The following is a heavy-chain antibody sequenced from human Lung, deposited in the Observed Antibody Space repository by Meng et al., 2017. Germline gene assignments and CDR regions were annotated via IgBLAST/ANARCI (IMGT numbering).Heavy chain of an antibody. CDR3: ARGPLRGLTLTGYYDS. D-gene: IGHD3-9*01. CDR1: IGSISSDSY. V-gene: IGHV4-30-4*08. CDR2: IYSSGNA. Sequence: QVQPHESGPGLVKPSQTLSLTCTVSIGSISSDSYWGWIRQPPGKHLEWIGYIYSSGNAYYNPSLKIRVTITVDTSKNQFSLKVNSVTAADTAVYFCARGPLRGLTLTGYYDSWGQGRLVTVSS. J-gene: IGHJ4*02.